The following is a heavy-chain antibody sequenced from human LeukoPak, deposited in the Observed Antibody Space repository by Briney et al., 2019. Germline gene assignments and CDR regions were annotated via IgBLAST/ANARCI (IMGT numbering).Heavy chain of an antibody. D-gene: IGHD6-19*01. CDR1: GFTFSSYG. J-gene: IGHJ3*02. Sequence: GRSLRLSCAASGFTFSSYGMHWVRQAPGKGLEWVAVIWYDGSNRYYADSMKGRFTISRDNSKNTLYLQMNSLRAEDTAVYYCAKAMPGIAVAIDAFDIWGQGTMVTVSS. CDR2: IWYDGSNR. CDR3: AKAMPGIAVAIDAFDI. V-gene: IGHV3-33*06.